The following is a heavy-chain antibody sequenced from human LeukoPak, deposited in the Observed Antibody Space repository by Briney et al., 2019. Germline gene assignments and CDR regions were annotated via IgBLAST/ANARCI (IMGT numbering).Heavy chain of an antibody. V-gene: IGHV3-21*01. D-gene: IGHD3-22*01. Sequence: GALRLSCAASGFTFSSYSMNWVRQAPGKGLEWVSSISSSSSYIYYADSVKGRFTISRDNAKNSLYLQMNSLRAEDTAVYYCARPVAYDSSGYYPDPIDYWGQGTLDTVSS. CDR2: ISSSSSYI. CDR3: ARPVAYDSSGYYPDPIDY. CDR1: GFTFSSYS. J-gene: IGHJ4*02.